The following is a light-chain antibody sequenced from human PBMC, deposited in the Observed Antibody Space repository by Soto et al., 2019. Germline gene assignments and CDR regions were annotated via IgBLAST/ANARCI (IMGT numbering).Light chain of an antibody. J-gene: IGKJ2*01. V-gene: IGKV1-33*01. CDR3: QQYDNPPYS. Sequence: DLQMTQSPSSLSASVGDRVTFTCQASHDIGTYLNWYQQKPGKAPKLLIYDASNLEIGVPSRFSGSGAGADFTFTISSLQPEDIATYYCQQYDNPPYSFGQGTKLEI. CDR2: DAS. CDR1: HDIGTY.